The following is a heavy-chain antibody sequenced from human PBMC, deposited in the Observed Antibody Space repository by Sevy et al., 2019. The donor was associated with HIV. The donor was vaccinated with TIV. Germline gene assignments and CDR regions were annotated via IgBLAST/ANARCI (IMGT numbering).Heavy chain of an antibody. CDR3: ARGGGNYGGDY. CDR1: GGSFSGYY. Sequence: SETLSLTCAVYGGSFSGYYWNWIRQPPGKGLEWIGEIIHGGTTNYNPSLKSRVTISIDTSRNQFSLKLSSVTAADTAVYYCARGGGNYGGDYWGQGALVTVSS. D-gene: IGHD3-16*01. V-gene: IGHV4-34*01. CDR2: IIHGGTT. J-gene: IGHJ4*02.